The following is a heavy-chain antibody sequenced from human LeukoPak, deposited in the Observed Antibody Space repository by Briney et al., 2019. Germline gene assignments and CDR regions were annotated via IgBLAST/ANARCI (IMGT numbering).Heavy chain of an antibody. V-gene: IGHV3-74*01. D-gene: IGHD2-2*01. CDR2: INGDGSRT. CDR3: ARDRPYCSSTSCPSSLDY. CDR1: GFTFSSYW. Sequence: SGGSLRLSCAASGFTFSSYWMHWVRQAPGKGLVWVSHINGDGSRTTYADSVKGRFTISRDTSKNTLYLQMNSPRAEDTAVYYCARDRPYCSSTSCPSSLDYWGQGTLVTVSS. J-gene: IGHJ4*02.